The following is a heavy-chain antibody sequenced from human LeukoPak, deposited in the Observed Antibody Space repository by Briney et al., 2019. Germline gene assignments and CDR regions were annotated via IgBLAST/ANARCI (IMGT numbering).Heavy chain of an antibody. CDR3: VRVTTGYDY. CDR2: IYHSGNT. J-gene: IGHJ4*02. D-gene: IGHD1-1*01. V-gene: IGHV4-38-2*02. CDR1: GYSISSGYY. Sequence: PSETLSLTCTVSGYSISSGYYWGWIRQPPGKGLEWIGSIYHSGNTYYNPSLKSRVTISVDTSKNQFSLKLSSVTAADTAIYYCVRVTTGYDYWGQGTLVTVSS.